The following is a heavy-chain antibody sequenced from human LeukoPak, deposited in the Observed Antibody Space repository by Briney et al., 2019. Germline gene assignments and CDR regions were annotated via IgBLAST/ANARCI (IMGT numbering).Heavy chain of an antibody. J-gene: IGHJ4*02. CDR3: ARHGLGPTFDY. CDR2: IYYSGST. Sequence: TSETLSLTCTVSGGSISSYYWSWIRQPPGKGLEWIGYIYYSGSTNYNPSLKSRVTISVGTSKNQFSLKLSSVTAADTAVYYCARHGLGPTFDYWGQGTLVTVSS. CDR1: GGSISSYY. D-gene: IGHD6-19*01. V-gene: IGHV4-59*08.